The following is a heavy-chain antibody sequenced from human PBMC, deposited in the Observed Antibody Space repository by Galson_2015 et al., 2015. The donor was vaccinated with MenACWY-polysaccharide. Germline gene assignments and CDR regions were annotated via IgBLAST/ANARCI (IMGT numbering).Heavy chain of an antibody. V-gene: IGHV3-7*01. CDR3: ARFPHDVWTGYYPNWYFDL. CDR1: GFSFSNYW. Sequence: SLRLSCAASGFSFSNYWMSWVRQAPGKGLQWVVNIKQDGGEKYYVDSVKGRFSISRDNAKNLLYLQMDILRPEDTAVFYCARFPHDVWTGYYPNWYFDLWGRGTLVTVSS. D-gene: IGHD3/OR15-3a*01. CDR2: IKQDGGEK. J-gene: IGHJ2*01.